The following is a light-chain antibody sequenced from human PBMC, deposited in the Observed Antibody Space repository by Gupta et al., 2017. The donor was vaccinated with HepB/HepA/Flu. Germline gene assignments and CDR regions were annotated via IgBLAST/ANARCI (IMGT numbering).Light chain of an antibody. CDR1: QSISSY. V-gene: IGKV1-39*01. CDR2: AAS. CDR3: QQMDCTPPMRS. J-gene: IGKJ2*04. Sequence: DIQMTQSPSSLSASVGDRVTITCRASQSISSYLNWYQQKPGKAPKLLIYAASSLQRGVQSRFSGSGRGTDFTLTISSRQPEDFASYYCQQMDCTPPMRSFGQGTKLEIK.